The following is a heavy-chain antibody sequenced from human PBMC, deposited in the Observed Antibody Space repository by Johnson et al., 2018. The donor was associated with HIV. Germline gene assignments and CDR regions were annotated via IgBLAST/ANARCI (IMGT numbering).Heavy chain of an antibody. CDR2: ISYDGGNK. Sequence: QVQLVESGGGVVQPGRSLRLSCAASGFTFSSYGMHWVRQAPGKGLEWVAVISYDGGNKYYADSVKGRFTITRDNSRNTVLLQMKSLRGEETAVFYCAKGGRGLLGRTYAFDIWGQGTMVTVSS. CDR1: GFTFSSYG. D-gene: IGHD3-10*01. V-gene: IGHV3-30*18. J-gene: IGHJ3*02. CDR3: AKGGRGLLGRTYAFDI.